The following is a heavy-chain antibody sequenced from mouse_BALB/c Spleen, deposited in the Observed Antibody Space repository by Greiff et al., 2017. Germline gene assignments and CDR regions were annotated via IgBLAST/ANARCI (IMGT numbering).Heavy chain of an antibody. CDR1: GFTFSSYA. Sequence: DVQLVESGGGLVKPGGSLKLSCAASGFTFSSYAMSWVRQSPEQRLEWVAEISSGGSYTYYPDTVTGRFTISRDNAKNTLYLEMSSLRSEDTAMYYCARDGSCRFAYWGQGTLVTVSA. J-gene: IGHJ3*01. CDR3: ARDGSCRFAY. V-gene: IGHV5-9-4*01. D-gene: IGHD1-2*01. CDR2: ISSGGSYT.